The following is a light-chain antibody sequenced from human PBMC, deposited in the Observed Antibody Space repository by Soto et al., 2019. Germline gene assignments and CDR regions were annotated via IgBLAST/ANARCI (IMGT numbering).Light chain of an antibody. CDR3: QQDNDFQYS. Sequence: DSQMTQSPSTLLASVGDGVTITCRACQNIGSWLACYQQKPGEAPKLLISEATNLQSGVPSRFSGRGSGTDFSLTISSLQPVDSATYFCQQDNDFQYSFGPGTKLDI. CDR1: QNIGSW. V-gene: IGKV1-5*03. J-gene: IGKJ2*01. CDR2: EAT.